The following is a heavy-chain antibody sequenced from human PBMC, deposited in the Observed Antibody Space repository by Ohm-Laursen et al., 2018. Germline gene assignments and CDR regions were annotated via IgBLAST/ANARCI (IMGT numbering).Heavy chain of an antibody. D-gene: IGHD6-13*01. CDR1: GFTFDDYP. J-gene: IGHJ4*02. Sequence: SLRLSCAASGFTFDDYPMNWARQAPGKGLKWVSSISGSSSYIYYADSVKGRFTISRDNAKNSLYLQMNGLRARDTAVYYCAPHVDLMGAAGGGWGQGTLVTVSS. V-gene: IGHV3-21*01. CDR2: ISGSSSYI. CDR3: APHVDLMGAAGGG.